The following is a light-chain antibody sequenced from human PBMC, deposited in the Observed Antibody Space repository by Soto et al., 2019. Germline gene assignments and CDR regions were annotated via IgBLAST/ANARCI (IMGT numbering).Light chain of an antibody. CDR3: QKHINWPLT. CDR2: EES. J-gene: IGKJ4*01. Sequence: VLTQSPATLSLSPGDSATLSCRASQTVSSSLAWYQQKTGQAPRILIYEESNRATGIPDRFSGSGSGADLNLTISRLEPEDFALYYCQKHINWPLTCGGGTKVDIK. CDR1: QTVSSS. V-gene: IGKV3-11*01.